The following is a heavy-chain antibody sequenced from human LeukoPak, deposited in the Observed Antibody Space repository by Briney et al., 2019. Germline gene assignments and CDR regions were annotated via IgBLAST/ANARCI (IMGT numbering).Heavy chain of an antibody. CDR3: ARDRGGIIAAAGTVDY. D-gene: IGHD6-13*01. CDR1: GFTFDGYG. V-gene: IGHV3-20*04. J-gene: IGHJ4*02. Sequence: GGSLRLSCAASGFTFDGYGMSWVRQAPGKGLEWVSGINWNGGSTGYADSVKGRFTISRDNAKNSLYLQMNSLRAEDTALYYCARDRGGIIAAAGTVDYWGQGTLVTVSS. CDR2: INWNGGST.